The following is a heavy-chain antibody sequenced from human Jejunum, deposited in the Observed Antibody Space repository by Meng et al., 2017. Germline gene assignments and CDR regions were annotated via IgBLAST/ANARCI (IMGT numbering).Heavy chain of an antibody. V-gene: IGHV3-74*01. CDR2: INSDGSSA. CDR3: TRGTEVLSDNGDL. J-gene: IGHJ5*02. CDR1: GFSFSSYW. Sequence: VQLVESGGGIVQPGCALSLSSEASGFSFSSYWMQWGRQAQGKGLLWVARINSDGSSARYADSVKGRFTISSDNAKNTLFLQMDSLRAEDTAVYYCTRGTEVLSDNGDLWGQGTLVTVSS. D-gene: IGHD2-8*02.